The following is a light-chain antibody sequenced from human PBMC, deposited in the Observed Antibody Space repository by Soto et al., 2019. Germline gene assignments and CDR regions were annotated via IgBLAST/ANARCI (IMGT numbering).Light chain of an antibody. Sequence: QSALTQPASVSGSPRQSTTISCAGTRDDIGAYDYVSWYQQHPGNAPKLLVYEVINRPSGVSDRFSGSKSGNTASLTISGLQAEDEADYYCNSYTNSSAVVFGGGTKVTVL. CDR2: EVI. J-gene: IGLJ2*01. CDR1: RDDIGAYDY. V-gene: IGLV2-14*01. CDR3: NSYTNSSAVV.